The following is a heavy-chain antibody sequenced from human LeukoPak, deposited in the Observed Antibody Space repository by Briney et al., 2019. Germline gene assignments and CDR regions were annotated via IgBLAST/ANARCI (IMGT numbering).Heavy chain of an antibody. CDR1: GYTFTSYA. D-gene: IGHD3/OR15-3a*01. CDR2: INPNSGGT. Sequence: GASVKVSCKASGYTFTSYAMNWVRQAPGQGLEWMGWINPNSGGTNYAQKFQGRVTMTRDTSISTAYMELRSLRSDDTAVYYCARDFVDTSKDYWGQGTLVTVSS. V-gene: IGHV1-2*02. J-gene: IGHJ4*02. CDR3: ARDFVDTSKDY.